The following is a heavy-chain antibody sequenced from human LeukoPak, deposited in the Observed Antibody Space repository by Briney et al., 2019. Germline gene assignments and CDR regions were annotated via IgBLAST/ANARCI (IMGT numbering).Heavy chain of an antibody. CDR3: ARGPGYSSSY. CDR1: GGSFSGYY. Sequence: SETLSLTCAVYGGSFSGYYRSWIRQPPGKGLEWIGEINHSGSTNYNPSLKSRVTISVDTSKNQFSLKLSSVTAADTAVYYCARGPGYSSSYWGQGTLVTVSS. CDR2: INHSGST. V-gene: IGHV4-34*01. J-gene: IGHJ4*02. D-gene: IGHD6-13*01.